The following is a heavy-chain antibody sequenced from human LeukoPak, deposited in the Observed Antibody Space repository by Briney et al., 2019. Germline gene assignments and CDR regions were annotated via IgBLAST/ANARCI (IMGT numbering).Heavy chain of an antibody. CDR3: AREGPVDCSSTSCYADY. Sequence: GGSLRLSCAASGFTFSSYSMNWVRQAPGKGLEWVPSIGTSSSTHIYYADSVKGRFTISRDNDKNSLSLQMNSLRGEDTAVYYCAREGPVDCSSTSCYADYWGQGTLVTVSS. CDR1: GFTFSSYS. J-gene: IGHJ4*02. CDR2: IGTSSSTHI. V-gene: IGHV3-21*01. D-gene: IGHD2-2*01.